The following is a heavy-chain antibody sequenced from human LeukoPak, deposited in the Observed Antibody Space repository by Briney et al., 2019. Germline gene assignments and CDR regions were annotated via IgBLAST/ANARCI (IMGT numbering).Heavy chain of an antibody. CDR1: GFTFSSYW. Sequence: GGSLRLSCAASGFTFSSYWMSWVRQAPGKGLEWVANIKQDGSEKYYVDSVKGRFTISRDNAKNSLYLQMISLRAEDTAVYYCARTYYDFWSGYDAFDIWGQGTMVTVSS. CDR2: IKQDGSEK. V-gene: IGHV3-7*01. J-gene: IGHJ3*02. D-gene: IGHD3-3*01. CDR3: ARTYYDFWSGYDAFDI.